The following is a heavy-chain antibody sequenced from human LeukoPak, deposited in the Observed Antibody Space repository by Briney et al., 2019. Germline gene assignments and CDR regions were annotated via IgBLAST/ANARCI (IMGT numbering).Heavy chain of an antibody. CDR3: ATNQWLAPPPDS. V-gene: IGHV3-74*01. D-gene: IGHD6-19*01. J-gene: IGHJ4*02. CDR1: GFTFSKYW. Sequence: GGSLTLSCAASGFTFSKYWMLWVRHAPGKGLASVSRINTDGTGRTYADSVKGRFTVSRDNADNTMFLQMNSVRDEDTAVYYCATNQWLAPPPDSWGQGTPVTVSS. CDR2: INTDGTGR.